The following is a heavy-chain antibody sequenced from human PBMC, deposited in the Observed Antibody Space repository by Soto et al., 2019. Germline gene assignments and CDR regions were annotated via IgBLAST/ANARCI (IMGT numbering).Heavy chain of an antibody. CDR3: ASLTDYIWGSYRYGYYYFDY. CDR2: IYYSGST. V-gene: IGHV4-39*01. J-gene: IGHJ4*02. Sequence: QLQLQESGPGLVKPSETLSLTCTVSGGSISSSSYYWGWIRQPPGKGLEWIGSIYYSGSTYYNPSLKSRVTISVDKSKNQFSLKLSSVTAADTAVYYCASLTDYIWGSYRYGYYYFDYWGQGTLVTVSS. D-gene: IGHD3-16*02. CDR1: GGSISSSSYY.